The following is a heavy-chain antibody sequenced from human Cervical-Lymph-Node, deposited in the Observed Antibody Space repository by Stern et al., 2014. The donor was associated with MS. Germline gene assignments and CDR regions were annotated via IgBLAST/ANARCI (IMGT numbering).Heavy chain of an antibody. CDR2: MKSNSGGT. CDR1: GFTFTDYY. CDR3: ARDLSVDGDLYLDY. D-gene: IGHD3-10*01. V-gene: IGHV1-2*02. Sequence: QVQLVQSGAEMKKPGASVKVACQAYGFTFTDYYIHWVRQAPGQGLEWMGWMKSNSGGTSYTQTFQARLSMTSDTSISTARMELKVLTSDDTAVYYCARDLSVDGDLYLDYWGQGALVALSS. J-gene: IGHJ4*02.